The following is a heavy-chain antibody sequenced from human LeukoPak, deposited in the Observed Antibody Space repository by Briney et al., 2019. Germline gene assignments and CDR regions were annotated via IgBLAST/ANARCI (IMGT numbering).Heavy chain of an antibody. J-gene: IGHJ4*02. CDR3: ARNPGPTDYDFWSGLRFDY. V-gene: IGHV4-59*08. CDR1: GGSISSYY. Sequence: PSGTLSLTCTVSGGSISSYYWSWIRQPPGKGLGWIGYIYYSGSTNYNPSLKSRVTISVDTSKNQFSLKLSSVTAADTAVYYCARNPGPTDYDFWSGLRFDYWGQGTLVAVSS. CDR2: IYYSGST. D-gene: IGHD3-3*01.